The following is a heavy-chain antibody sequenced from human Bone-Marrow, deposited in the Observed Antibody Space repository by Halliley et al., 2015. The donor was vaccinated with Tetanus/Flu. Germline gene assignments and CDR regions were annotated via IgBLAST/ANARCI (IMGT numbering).Heavy chain of an antibody. CDR1: GDSLGSYY. CDR2: IFYGGST. CDR3: ARGRVYGDFAYFDR. J-gene: IGHJ2*01. Sequence: TLSLTCTVSGDSLGSYYWSWIRQPPGKGLEWIGYIFYGGSTRYNPSLNSRVTISKDTSKNQFSLKVTSVTAADTAVYYCARGRVYGDFAYFDRWGRGSLVTVSS. V-gene: IGHV4-59*01. D-gene: IGHD4-17*01.